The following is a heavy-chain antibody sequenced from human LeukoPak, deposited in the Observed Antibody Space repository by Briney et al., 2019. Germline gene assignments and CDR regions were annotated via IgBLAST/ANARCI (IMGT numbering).Heavy chain of an antibody. CDR3: AREPDSSGYYSGGTDY. V-gene: IGHV4-38-2*02. CDR2: IYYSGST. Sequence: TPGGSLRLSCAASGFSVSSTYMSWVRQAPGKGLEWIGSIYYSGSTYYNPSLKSRVTISVDTSKNQFSLKLSSVTAADTAVYYCAREPDSSGYYSGGTDYWGQGTLVTVSS. D-gene: IGHD3-22*01. CDR1: GFSVSSTY. J-gene: IGHJ4*02.